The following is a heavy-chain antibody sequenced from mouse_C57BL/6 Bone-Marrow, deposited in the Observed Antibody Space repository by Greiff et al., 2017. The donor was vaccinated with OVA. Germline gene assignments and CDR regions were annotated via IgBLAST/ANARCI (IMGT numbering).Heavy chain of an antibody. J-gene: IGHJ3*01. Sequence: EVKVVESGGGLVKPGGSLKLSCAASGFTFSSYAMSWVRQTPEKRLEWVATISDGGSYTYYPDNVKGRFTISRDNAKNNLYLQMSHLKSEDTAMYYCASPLTGTGFAYWGQGTLVTVSA. V-gene: IGHV5-4*03. D-gene: IGHD4-1*01. CDR3: ASPLTGTGFAY. CDR1: GFTFSSYA. CDR2: ISDGGSYT.